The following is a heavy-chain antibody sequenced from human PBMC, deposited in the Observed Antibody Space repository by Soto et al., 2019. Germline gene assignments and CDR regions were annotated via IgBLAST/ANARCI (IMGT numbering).Heavy chain of an antibody. V-gene: IGHV3-21*01. CDR3: ARSCGSSPFDP. CDR2: ISSSSSYI. CDR1: GFTFSSYS. D-gene: IGHD2-15*01. Sequence: EVQLVESGGGLVKPAGSLRLSCAASGFTFSSYSMNWVRQAPGKGLEWVSSISSSSSYIYYADSVKGRFTISRDNAKNSLYLQMNSLRAEDTAVYYCARSCGSSPFDPWGQGTLVTVSS. J-gene: IGHJ5*02.